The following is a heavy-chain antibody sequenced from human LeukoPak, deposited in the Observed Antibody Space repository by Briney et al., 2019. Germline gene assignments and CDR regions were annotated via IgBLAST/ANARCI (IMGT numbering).Heavy chain of an antibody. V-gene: IGHV3-48*03. CDR2: ISSSGSTI. D-gene: IGHD3-22*01. J-gene: IGHJ6*03. Sequence: GGSLRLSCAASGFTFSSYEMNWVRQAPGKGLEWVSYISSSGSTIYYADSVKGRFTISRDNAKNTLYLQMNSLRAEDTAVYYCARSGDYYDSSGYLLGYYYYMDVWGKGTTVTVSS. CDR1: GFTFSSYE. CDR3: ARSGDYYDSSGYLLGYYYYMDV.